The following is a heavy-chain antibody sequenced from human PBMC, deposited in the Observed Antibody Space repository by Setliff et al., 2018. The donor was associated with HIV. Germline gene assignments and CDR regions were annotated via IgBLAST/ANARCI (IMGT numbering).Heavy chain of an antibody. CDR2: INHSGST. D-gene: IGHD6-19*01. CDR3: ARHGRQCSGVFYAQACDFEY. V-gene: IGHV4-34*01. CDR1: GGSFSGYY. Sequence: SETLSLTCAVYGGSFSGYYWSWIRQPPGKGLEWIGEINHSGSTNYNPSLKSRVTISVDTSKNQFSLRLTSVTAADTAVYYCARHGRQCSGVFYAQACDFEYWGQGVLVTVSS. J-gene: IGHJ4*02.